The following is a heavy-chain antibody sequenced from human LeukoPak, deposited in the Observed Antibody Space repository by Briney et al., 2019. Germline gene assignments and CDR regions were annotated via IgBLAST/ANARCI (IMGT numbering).Heavy chain of an antibody. CDR1: GYSISSGYY. CDR2: IYHSGST. CDR3: ARHVGYCTNGVCYWFDP. V-gene: IGHV4-38-2*01. Sequence: SETLSLTCAVSGYSISSGYYWGWIRQPPGKGLEWIGSIYHSGSTYYNPSLKSRITISVDTSKNQFSLELSSVTAADTAVYYCARHVGYCTNGVCYWFDPWGQGTLVTVSS. D-gene: IGHD2-8*01. J-gene: IGHJ5*02.